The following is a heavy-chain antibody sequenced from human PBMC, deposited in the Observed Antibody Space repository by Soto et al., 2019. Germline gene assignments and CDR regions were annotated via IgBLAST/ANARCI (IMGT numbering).Heavy chain of an antibody. V-gene: IGHV4-34*01. CDR3: ARVGVQSSTSSYGMDV. Sequence: PSETLSLTCAVYGGSFSGSYWSWIRQPPGKGLEWIGEINHSGSTNYNPSLKSRVTISVDTSKNQFSLKLSSVTAADTAVYYCARVGVQSSTSSYGMDVWGQGTTVTVS. D-gene: IGHD2-2*01. J-gene: IGHJ6*02. CDR1: GGSFSGSY. CDR2: INHSGST.